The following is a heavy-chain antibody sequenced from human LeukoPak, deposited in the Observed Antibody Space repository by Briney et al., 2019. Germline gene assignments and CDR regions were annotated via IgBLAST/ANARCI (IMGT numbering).Heavy chain of an antibody. CDR2: INPYSGVT. Sequence: ASVKVSCKASGYTFTDYYMHWVRQAPGQGLEWMGWINPYSGVTNYPQKFQGRVSMTRDTSISTAYMELSRLRYDDTAVYYCAREDNWNALDYWGQGTLVTVSS. V-gene: IGHV1-2*02. CDR3: AREDNWNALDY. CDR1: GYTFTDYY. J-gene: IGHJ4*02. D-gene: IGHD1-1*01.